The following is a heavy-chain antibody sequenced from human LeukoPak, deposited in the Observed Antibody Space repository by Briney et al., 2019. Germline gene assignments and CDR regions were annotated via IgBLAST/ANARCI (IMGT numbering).Heavy chain of an antibody. D-gene: IGHD6-19*01. J-gene: IGHJ4*02. CDR2: ISGSGGST. CDR1: GFTFSSHA. Sequence: GGSLRLSCAASGFTFSSHAMSWVRQAPGKGLEWVSAISGSGGSTYYADSVKGRFTISRDTPKNTLYLQMNSLRVEDTAVYYCASWPVGWYGEDSWGQGTLVTVSS. CDR3: ASWPVGWYGEDS. V-gene: IGHV3-23*01.